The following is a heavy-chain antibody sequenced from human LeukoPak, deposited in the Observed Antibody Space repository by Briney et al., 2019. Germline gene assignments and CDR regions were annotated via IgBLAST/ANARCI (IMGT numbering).Heavy chain of an antibody. CDR2: ISSSSSYI. CDR1: GFTFSSYS. V-gene: IGHV3-21*01. Sequence: GGSLRLSCAASGFTFSSYSMNWVRQAPGKGLEWVSSISSSSSYIYYADSVKGRFTISRDNAKNSLYPQMNSLRAEDTAVYYCARRHRPASIAAQDDAFDIWGQGTMVTVSS. D-gene: IGHD6-6*01. CDR3: ARRHRPASIAAQDDAFDI. J-gene: IGHJ3*02.